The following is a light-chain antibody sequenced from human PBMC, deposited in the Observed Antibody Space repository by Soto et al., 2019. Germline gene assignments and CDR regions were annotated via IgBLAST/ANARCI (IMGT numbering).Light chain of an antibody. V-gene: IGLV1-40*01. CDR2: GNS. J-gene: IGLJ1*01. Sequence: QSVRPQPPSVSGSPGQRVTISCTGSSSNIGAGYDVHWYQQLPGTAPKLLIYGNSNRPSGVPDRFSGSKSGTSASLAITGLQAEDEADYYCQSYDSSLSGPVFGTGTKVTVL. CDR3: QSYDSSLSGPV. CDR1: SSNIGAGYD.